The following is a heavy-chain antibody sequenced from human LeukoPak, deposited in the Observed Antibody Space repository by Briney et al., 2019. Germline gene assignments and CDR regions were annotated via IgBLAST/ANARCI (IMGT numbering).Heavy chain of an antibody. CDR2: ISAYNGNT. CDR3: ARGVDSGGWYLYYFDY. J-gene: IGHJ4*02. CDR1: GYTFTSYG. D-gene: IGHD6-19*01. Sequence: GASVKVSCKASGYTFTSYGISWVRQAPGQGLEWMGWISAYNGNTNYAQKLRGRVTMTTDTSTSTAYMELRSLRSDDTAVYYCARGVDSGGWYLYYFDYWGQGTLVIVSS. V-gene: IGHV1-18*01.